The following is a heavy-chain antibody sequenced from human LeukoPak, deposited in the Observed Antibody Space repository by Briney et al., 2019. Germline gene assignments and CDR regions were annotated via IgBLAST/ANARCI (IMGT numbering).Heavy chain of an antibody. CDR3: ASGGFCTSTSCYGEN. Sequence: GGSLRLSCAASGFTFSGSAMHWVRQASGKGLEGVGRIRSKANSYATAYAASVKGRFTISIDDSKNTAYLQMNSLKTEDTAVYYCASGGFCTSTSCYGENWGQGTLVTVSS. J-gene: IGHJ4*02. CDR2: IRSKANSYAT. V-gene: IGHV3-73*01. D-gene: IGHD2-2*01. CDR1: GFTFSGSA.